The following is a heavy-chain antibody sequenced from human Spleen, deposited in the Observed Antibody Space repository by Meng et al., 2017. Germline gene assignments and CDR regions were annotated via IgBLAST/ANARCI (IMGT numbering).Heavy chain of an antibody. Sequence: GESLKISCVGSGLNVYNNYMSWVRQAPGKGPEWVSVIYSGGSTYYADSVKGRFTLSSDKSKNSLFLQMNNLRVEDTAVYYCARDRLCSNGVCRYGMDVWGQGTTVTSP. D-gene: IGHD2-8*01. V-gene: IGHV3-53*01. CDR1: GLNVYNNY. CDR3: ARDRLCSNGVCRYGMDV. CDR2: IYSGGST. J-gene: IGHJ6*02.